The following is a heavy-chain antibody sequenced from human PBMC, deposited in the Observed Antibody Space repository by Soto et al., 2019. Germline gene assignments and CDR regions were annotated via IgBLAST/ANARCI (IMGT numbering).Heavy chain of an antibody. D-gene: IGHD2-21*02. CDR3: ARRPATAFYYFDY. CDR1: GGSVSSGFHY. Sequence: SATLSLTCTVSGGSVSSGFHYWSWIRQPPGKGLEWIGNIYYSGSTNYNPSLKSRVTISVDTSKNQFSLKLNSVTAADTAVYYCARRPATAFYYFDYWGQGTLVTVSS. V-gene: IGHV4-61*01. J-gene: IGHJ4*02. CDR2: IYYSGST.